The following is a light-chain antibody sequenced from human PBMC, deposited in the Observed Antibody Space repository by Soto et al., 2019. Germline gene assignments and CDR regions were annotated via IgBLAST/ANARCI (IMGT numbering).Light chain of an antibody. CDR2: DVS. CDR3: SSYSRSTAYV. Sequence: QSALTQPRSVSGSPGQSVTISCTGTSSDITDYKSVSWYQQHPGKAPKLMIYDVSKRPSGVPDRFSGSKSGNTASLTISGLQAEDEADYYCSSYSRSTAYVFGTGTKLTVL. J-gene: IGLJ1*01. CDR1: SSDITDYKS. V-gene: IGLV2-11*01.